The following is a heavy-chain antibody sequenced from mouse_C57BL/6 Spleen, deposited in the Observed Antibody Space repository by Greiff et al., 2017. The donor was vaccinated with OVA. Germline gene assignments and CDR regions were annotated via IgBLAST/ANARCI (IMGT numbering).Heavy chain of an antibody. CDR3: ARGTAQATGFAY. V-gene: IGHV1-18*01. J-gene: IGHJ3*01. CDR1: GYTFTDYN. CDR2: INPNNGGT. D-gene: IGHD3-2*02. Sequence: VQLKESGPELVKPGASVKIPCKASGYTFTDYNMDWVKQSHGKSLEWIGDINPNNGGTIYNQKFKGKATLTVDKSSSTAYMELRSLTSEDTAVYYCARGTAQATGFAYWGQGTLVTVSA.